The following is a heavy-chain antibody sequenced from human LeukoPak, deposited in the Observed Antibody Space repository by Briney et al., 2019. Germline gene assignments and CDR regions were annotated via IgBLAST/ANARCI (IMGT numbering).Heavy chain of an antibody. Sequence: GGSLRLSCAASGFTFSSYSTSWVRQAPGKGLEWVSSISSSSSYIYYADSVKGRFTISRDNAKNSLYLQMNSLRAEDTAVYYCARAGITMVRGVITDFDYWGQGTLVTVSS. CDR2: ISSSSSYI. J-gene: IGHJ4*02. CDR3: ARAGITMVRGVITDFDY. CDR1: GFTFSSYS. V-gene: IGHV3-21*01. D-gene: IGHD3-10*01.